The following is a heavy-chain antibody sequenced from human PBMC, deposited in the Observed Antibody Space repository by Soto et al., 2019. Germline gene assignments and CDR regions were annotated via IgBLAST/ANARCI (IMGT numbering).Heavy chain of an antibody. Sequence: EVPLVESGGGLVQPGGSLRLSCSASEFTFSNYWMNWVRQAPGKGLEWVANINEDGSEKYYVDSAKGRFIISRDNAKNSLYLQMSSLRAEDTAVYYCARDLFDYWGQGTLVTVSS. CDR3: ARDLFDY. V-gene: IGHV3-7*01. CDR1: EFTFSNYW. J-gene: IGHJ4*02. CDR2: INEDGSEK.